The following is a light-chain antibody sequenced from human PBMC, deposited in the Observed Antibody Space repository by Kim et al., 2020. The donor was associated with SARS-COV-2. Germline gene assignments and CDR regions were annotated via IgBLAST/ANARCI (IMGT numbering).Light chain of an antibody. J-gene: IGLJ3*02. CDR1: SRDIGSYHR. V-gene: IGLV2-18*02. CDR2: DVT. Sequence: GQSDTITCTGPSRDIGSYHRVSWYRQPPGSAPKRIIFDVTAGPSGVPDRFSGSKSDTTASLTISGLQPEDEADYYCSSYTLRTTWVFGGGTQLTVL. CDR3: SSYTLRTTWV.